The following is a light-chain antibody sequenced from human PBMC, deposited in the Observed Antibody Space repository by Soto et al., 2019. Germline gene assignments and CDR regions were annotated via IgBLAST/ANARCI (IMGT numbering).Light chain of an antibody. CDR3: GSFVGGTTLI. CDR1: GSDVGAYNY. Sequence: QSALTQSPSASGIRGQSVTISCSGTGSDVGAYNYLSWYQHHPGKAPKLIIYEVIKRHSGVPDRFSGSKSGTTASLTVSGLQTEDEAVYYCGSFVGGTTLIFGGGTKLTVL. V-gene: IGLV2-8*01. CDR2: EVI. J-gene: IGLJ2*01.